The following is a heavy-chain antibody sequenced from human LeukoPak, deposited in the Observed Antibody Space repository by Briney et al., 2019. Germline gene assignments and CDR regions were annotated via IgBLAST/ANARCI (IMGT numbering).Heavy chain of an antibody. CDR1: GFTFSSYS. J-gene: IGHJ3*02. V-gene: IGHV3-21*01. D-gene: IGHD1-26*01. Sequence: PGGSLRLSCAASGFTFSSYSMNWVRQAPGKGLEWVSSISSSSSYIYYADSVKGRFTISRDNAKNSLYLQMNSLRAEDTAVYYCARDTEDSGSYYFDAFDIWGQGTWSPSLQ. CDR2: ISSSSSYI. CDR3: ARDTEDSGSYYFDAFDI.